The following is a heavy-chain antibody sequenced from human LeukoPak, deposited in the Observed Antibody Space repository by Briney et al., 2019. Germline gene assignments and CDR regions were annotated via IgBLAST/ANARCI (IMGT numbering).Heavy chain of an antibody. J-gene: IGHJ6*02. CDR2: IKSKTDDGTT. CDR3: TTGPFDYYGSASYLANGMDV. V-gene: IGHV3-15*01. Sequence: PGGSLRLSCAASGFTFSNAWMSWVRQAPGKGLEWVGRIKSKTDDGTTDYTAPVKGRFTISRDDSKNTLYLQMNSLKTEDTAVYYCTTGPFDYYGSASYLANGMDVWGQGTTVTVSS. D-gene: IGHD3-10*01. CDR1: GFTFSNAW.